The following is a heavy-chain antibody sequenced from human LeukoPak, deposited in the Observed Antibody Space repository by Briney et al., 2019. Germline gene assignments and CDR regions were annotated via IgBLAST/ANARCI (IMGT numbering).Heavy chain of an antibody. CDR2: INHSGST. CDR3: ARGGGYSSSSELGFDY. J-gene: IGHJ4*02. V-gene: IGHV4-34*01. D-gene: IGHD6-6*01. Sequence: SETLSLTCAVYGGSFSGYYWSWIRQPPGKGLEWIGEINHSGSTNYNPSLKSRVTISVDTSKNQFSLKLSSVTAADTAVYYCARGGGYSSSSELGFDYWGQGTLVTASS. CDR1: GGSFSGYY.